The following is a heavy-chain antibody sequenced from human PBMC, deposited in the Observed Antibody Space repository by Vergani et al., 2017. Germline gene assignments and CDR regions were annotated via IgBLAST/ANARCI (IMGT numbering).Heavy chain of an antibody. D-gene: IGHD2-15*01. CDR2: INHSGST. CDR3: ARGQFRIRRDAFDI. CDR1: GGSISSYY. J-gene: IGHJ3*02. V-gene: IGHV4-59*12. Sequence: QVQLQESGPGLVKPSETLSLTCTVSGGSISSYYWSWIRQPPGKGLEWIGEINHSGSTNYNPSLKSRVTISVDTSKNQFSLKLSSVTAADTAVYYCARGQFRIRRDAFDIWGQGTMVTVSS.